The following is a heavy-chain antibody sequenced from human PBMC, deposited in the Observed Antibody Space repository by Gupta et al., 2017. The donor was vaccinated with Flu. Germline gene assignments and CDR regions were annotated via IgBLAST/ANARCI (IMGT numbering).Heavy chain of an antibody. CDR2: IYYSGSA. CDR3: ARHGASDWSENWFDP. CDR1: GGSMRSSRYY. V-gene: IGHV4-39*01. Sequence: QVQLQESGPRLVKPSETLSLTGTVSGGSMRSSRYYWGWIRPAPGKGLEWIGTIYYSGSAFYNPSLKSRVTISVDTTKKQFSLNLTSVTAADTAVYYCARHGASDWSENWFDPWGQGTLVTVSS. J-gene: IGHJ5*02. D-gene: IGHD6-19*01.